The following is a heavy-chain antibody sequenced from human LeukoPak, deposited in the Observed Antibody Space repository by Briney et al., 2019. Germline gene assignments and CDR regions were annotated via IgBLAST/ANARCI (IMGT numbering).Heavy chain of an antibody. J-gene: IGHJ3*02. D-gene: IGHD2-2*01. CDR2: IYYSGST. V-gene: IGHV4-39*01. CDR3: ARHLTKVVPAAVRGVSAFDI. CDR1: GGSISSSRYY. Sequence: PSETLSLTCTVSGGSISSSRYYWGWIRQPPGKGLEWIGSIYYSGSTYYNPSLKSRVAISVDTSKNQFSLKLRSVTAADTAVFYCARHLTKVVPAAVRGVSAFDIWGQGTMVTVSS.